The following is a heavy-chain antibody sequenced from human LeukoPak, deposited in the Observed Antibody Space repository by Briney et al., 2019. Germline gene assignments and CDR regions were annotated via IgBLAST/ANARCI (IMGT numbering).Heavy chain of an antibody. CDR3: ARAQTYYYDSIGYYYSDY. Sequence: ASVKVSCKASGYTFTGYYMHWVRQAPGQGLEWMGRINPNSGGTNYAQKFQGRVTMTRDTSISTAYMELSRLRSDDTAVYYCARAQTYYYDSIGYYYSDYWGQGTLVTVSS. CDR2: INPNSGGT. V-gene: IGHV1-2*06. D-gene: IGHD3-22*01. J-gene: IGHJ4*02. CDR1: GYTFTGYY.